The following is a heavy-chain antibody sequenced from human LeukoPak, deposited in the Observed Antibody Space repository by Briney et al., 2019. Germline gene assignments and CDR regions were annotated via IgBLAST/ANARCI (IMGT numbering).Heavy chain of an antibody. J-gene: IGHJ4*02. CDR1: GYSFTSYG. D-gene: IGHD2-8*01. CDR2: ISTYNANT. V-gene: IGHV1-18*01. CDR3: AREECSIGVCYPSGY. Sequence: RASVTVSCKASGYSFTSYGISWVRQAPGQGLEWMGWISTYNANTNYALKLQGRVTLTTDTSTSTAYMELKSLRSDDTAVYYCAREECSIGVCYPSGYWGQGTLVTVSS.